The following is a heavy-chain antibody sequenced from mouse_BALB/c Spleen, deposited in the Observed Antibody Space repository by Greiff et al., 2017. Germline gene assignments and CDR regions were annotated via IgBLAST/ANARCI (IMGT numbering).Heavy chain of an antibody. Sequence: EVKVVESGGGLVQPGGSLRLSCATSGFTFTDYYMSWVRQPPGKALEWLGFIRNKANGYTTEYSASVKGRFTISRDNSQSILYLQMNTLRAEDSATYYYAREGKYVVLYAMDYWGQGTSVTVSS. CDR3: AREGKYVVLYAMDY. J-gene: IGHJ4*01. CDR2: IRNKANGYTT. D-gene: IGHD2-14*01. V-gene: IGHV7-3*02. CDR1: GFTFTDYY.